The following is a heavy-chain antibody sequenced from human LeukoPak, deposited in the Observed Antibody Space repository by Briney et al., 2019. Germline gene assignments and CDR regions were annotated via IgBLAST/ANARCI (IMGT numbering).Heavy chain of an antibody. V-gene: IGHV3-23*01. CDR1: GLHFCTYV. Sequence: PGDPLRLSYAASGLHFCTYVMNGFGPPPGKGLEWVSTIFVGAESIFYADSVKGRFTISSDDSNNALYLQMPSLRAEDTALYYCASGPPFLKYFEYWGQGTLVTVSS. D-gene: IGHD3-3*01. CDR3: ASGPPFLKYFEY. J-gene: IGHJ4*02. CDR2: IFVGAESI.